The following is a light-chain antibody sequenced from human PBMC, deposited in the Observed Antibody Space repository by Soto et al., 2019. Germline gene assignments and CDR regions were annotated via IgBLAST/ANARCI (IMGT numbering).Light chain of an antibody. Sequence: EIVITQSPGTLSVSPGERATLSCRASQSITSDLAWYQHKPGQTPRLLIHGASNRATGIPARFSGVGSGTEFTLTISSLQSEDFGVYYCQQYNKWPQTFGQGTRLEIK. CDR1: QSITSD. V-gene: IGKV3-15*01. CDR2: GAS. J-gene: IGKJ5*01. CDR3: QQYNKWPQT.